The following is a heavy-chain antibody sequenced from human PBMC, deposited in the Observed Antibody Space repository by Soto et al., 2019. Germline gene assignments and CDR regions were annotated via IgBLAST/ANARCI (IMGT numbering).Heavy chain of an antibody. CDR1: GFTFSRYA. D-gene: IGHD3-3*01. Sequence: LRLSCADSGFTFSRYAIRWVSQAPGKGLEWVSAISGSGGSTYYADSVKGRFTISRDNSKNTLYLQMNSLRAEDTAVYYCALGGDFWSGYSSCNDPNSFHISGQGTMVTVS. J-gene: IGHJ3*02. CDR3: ALGGDFWSGYSSCNDPNSFHI. V-gene: IGHV3-23*01. CDR2: ISGSGGST.